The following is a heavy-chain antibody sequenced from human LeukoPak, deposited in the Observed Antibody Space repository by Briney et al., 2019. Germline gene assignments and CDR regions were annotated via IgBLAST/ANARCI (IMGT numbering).Heavy chain of an antibody. CDR3: AREAGSQVPYYYYYYMAV. D-gene: IGHD6-19*01. J-gene: IGHJ6*03. V-gene: IGHV4-38-2*02. Sequence: SETLSLTCAVSGYSISSGYYWGWIRQPPGKGLEWIGNVYQSGITYYNASLKSRVTISVDTSKNQFSLKLSSVTAADTAVYYCAREAGSQVPYYYYYYMAVWGKGTTVTVSS. CDR2: VYQSGIT. CDR1: GYSISSGYY.